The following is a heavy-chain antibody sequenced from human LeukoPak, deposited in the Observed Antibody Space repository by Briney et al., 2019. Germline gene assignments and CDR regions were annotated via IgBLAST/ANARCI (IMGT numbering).Heavy chain of an antibody. Sequence: SETLSLTCTVSGGSISSYYWSWIRQPPGKGLEWIGYIYYSGSTNYNPSLKSRVAISVDTSKNQFSLKLSSVTAADTAVYYCARGDYDILTGYYTGHFDYWGQGTLVTVSS. CDR1: GGSISSYY. V-gene: IGHV4-59*01. J-gene: IGHJ4*02. CDR3: ARGDYDILTGYYTGHFDY. D-gene: IGHD3-9*01. CDR2: IYYSGST.